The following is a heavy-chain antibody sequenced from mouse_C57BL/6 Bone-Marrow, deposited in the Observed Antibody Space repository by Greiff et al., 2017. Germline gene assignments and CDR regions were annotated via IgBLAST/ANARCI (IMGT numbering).Heavy chain of an antibody. J-gene: IGHJ3*01. CDR3: ASPYGNYLAWFAY. CDR2: INPYNGGT. V-gene: IGHV1-19*01. CDR1: GYTFTDYY. Sequence: EVKLQESGPVLVKPGASVKMSCKASGYTFTDYYMNWVKQSHGKSLEWIGVINPYNGGTSYNQKFKGKATLTVDKSSSTAYMELTSLTSEDSAVYYCASPYGNYLAWFAYWGQGTLVTVSA. D-gene: IGHD2-1*01.